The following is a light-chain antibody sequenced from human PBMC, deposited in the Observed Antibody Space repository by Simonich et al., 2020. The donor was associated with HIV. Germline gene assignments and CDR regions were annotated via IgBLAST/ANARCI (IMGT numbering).Light chain of an antibody. CDR3: MQALQTPYT. CDR1: QSILLSNGYNY. Sequence: DIVMTKSPLSLPVTPGEPASISCSSNQSILLSNGYNYLDWYLQKPGQSPQLLIYLGSNRASGVPERFSGSGSGTDFTLKISRVEAEDVGVYYCMQALQTPYTFGQGTKLEIK. J-gene: IGKJ2*01. V-gene: IGKV2-28*01. CDR2: LGS.